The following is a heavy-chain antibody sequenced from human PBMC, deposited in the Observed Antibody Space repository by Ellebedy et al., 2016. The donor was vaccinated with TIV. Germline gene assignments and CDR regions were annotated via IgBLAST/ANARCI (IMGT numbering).Heavy chain of an antibody. J-gene: IGHJ5*02. Sequence: ASVKVSCKASGYTFTSYAMHWVRQAPGQRLEWMGWINAGNGNTKYSQKFQGRVTITRDTSASTAYMELSSLRSEDTAVYYCASHESSGYSSGWWNWFDPWGQGTLVTVSS. V-gene: IGHV1-3*01. CDR2: INAGNGNT. D-gene: IGHD6-19*01. CDR1: GYTFTSYA. CDR3: ASHESSGYSSGWWNWFDP.